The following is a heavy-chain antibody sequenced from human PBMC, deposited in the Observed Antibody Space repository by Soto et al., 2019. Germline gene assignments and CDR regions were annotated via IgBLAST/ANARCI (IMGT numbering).Heavy chain of an antibody. CDR1: GFTFSSCA. V-gene: IGHV3-30-3*01. D-gene: IGHD3-10*01. CDR3: ARDLLRFGELVDY. CDR2: ISYDGSNQ. Sequence: QVQLVESGGGVVQPGRSLRLSCAASGFTFSSCAVHWVRQAPGKGLEWVAVISYDGSNQYYADSVKGRFTISRDNSKNTLYLQMNSLRVEDTAVYYCARDLLRFGELVDYWGQGTLVTVSS. J-gene: IGHJ4*02.